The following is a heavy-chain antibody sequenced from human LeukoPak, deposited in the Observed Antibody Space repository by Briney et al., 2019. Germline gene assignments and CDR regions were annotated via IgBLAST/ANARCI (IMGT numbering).Heavy chain of an antibody. Sequence: PGGSLRLSCAASGFXFSSYEIDWVRQAPGKGLEWVSYISSSGETQYYANSVKGRITISRDHAENSLYLQMSSLRAEDTAVYYCVRASSGSGYYYGHYYYYGMDVWGQGTTVTVSS. V-gene: IGHV3-48*03. CDR3: VRASSGSGYYYGHYYYYGMDV. CDR2: ISSSGETQ. D-gene: IGHD3-22*01. CDR1: GFXFSSYE. J-gene: IGHJ6*02.